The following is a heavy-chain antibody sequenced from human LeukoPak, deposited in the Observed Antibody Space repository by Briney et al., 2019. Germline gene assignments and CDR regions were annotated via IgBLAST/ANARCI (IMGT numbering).Heavy chain of an antibody. J-gene: IGHJ4*02. Sequence: GGSLRLSCAASGFTFSSYGMHWVRQAPGKGPEWVAVISYDGSNKYYADSVKGRFTISRDNSKNTLYLQMNSLRAEDTAVYYCARDWWEDSSGYYYAYDYWGQGTLVTVSS. CDR2: ISYDGSNK. CDR1: GFTFSSYG. V-gene: IGHV3-30*03. CDR3: ARDWWEDSSGYYYAYDY. D-gene: IGHD3-22*01.